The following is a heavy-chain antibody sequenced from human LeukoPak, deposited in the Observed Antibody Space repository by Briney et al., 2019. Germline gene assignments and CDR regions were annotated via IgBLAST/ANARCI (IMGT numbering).Heavy chain of an antibody. V-gene: IGHV4-31*03. CDR1: GGSISSGGYY. CDR3: ARENDGYFDY. J-gene: IGHJ4*02. Sequence: SQTLSLTCTVSGGSISSGGYYWIWIRQHPGKGLELIGYIYYSGSTYYNPSLKSRVTISVDTSKKEFSLKLSSVTAADTAVYYCARENDGYFDYWGQGTMVTVSS. CDR2: IYYSGST. D-gene: IGHD1-1*01.